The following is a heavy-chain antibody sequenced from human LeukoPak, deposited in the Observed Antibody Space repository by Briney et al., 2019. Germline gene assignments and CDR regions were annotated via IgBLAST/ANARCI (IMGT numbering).Heavy chain of an antibody. CDR2: IDWDDDK. D-gene: IGHD5-12*01. CDR3: ARQIQWGYYYYMDV. Sequence: SGPALVKPTQTLTLTCTFSGFSLSTSGMRVSWIRQPPGKALEWLARIDWDDDKFYITSLKTRLTISKDTSKNQVVLTMTNMDPEDAATYYCARQIQWGYYYYMDVWGKGTTVTVSS. J-gene: IGHJ6*03. CDR1: GFSLSTSGMR. V-gene: IGHV2-70*04.